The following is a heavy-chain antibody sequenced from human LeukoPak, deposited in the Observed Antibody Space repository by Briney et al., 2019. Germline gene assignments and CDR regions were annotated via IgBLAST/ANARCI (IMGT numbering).Heavy chain of an antibody. J-gene: IGHJ5*02. V-gene: IGHV3-21*01. CDR3: ARERSYCSGATCSLDL. CDR1: GFTFSNSA. Sequence: GGSLRLSCAASGFTFSNSAMSWVRQAPGKGLEWVSTLSGSGITTYYADSVKGRFTISRDNGENSVYLQMNSLRAEDTAVYFCARERSYCSGATCSLDLWGQGTLVTVSS. CDR2: LSGSGITT. D-gene: IGHD2-15*01.